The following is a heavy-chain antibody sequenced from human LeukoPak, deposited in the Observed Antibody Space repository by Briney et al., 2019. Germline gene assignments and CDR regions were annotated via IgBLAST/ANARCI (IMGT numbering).Heavy chain of an antibody. CDR1: EFTFDDYA. V-gene: IGHV3-9*03. CDR3: AKDIGYTSGQGMAY. J-gene: IGHJ4*02. D-gene: IGHD6-19*01. CDR2: ISWNSGRS. Sequence: GGSLRPSCAASEFTFDDYAMHWVRQAPGKGLEWVSGISWNSGRSDYADSVKGRFTISRDNAKNSLYLQMNSLRSEDMALYYCAKDIGYTSGQGMAYWGQGTLVTVSS.